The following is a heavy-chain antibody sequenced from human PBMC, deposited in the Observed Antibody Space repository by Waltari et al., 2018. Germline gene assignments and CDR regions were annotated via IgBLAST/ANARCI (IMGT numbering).Heavy chain of an antibody. Sequence: EVQLVESGGGLVQPGGSLKLSCAASGFTFSGSAMHWVRQASGKGLEWVGRIRSKANSYATAYAASVKGRFTISRDDSKNTAYLQMNSLKTEDTAVYYCSTWTSVVATDYWGQGTLVTVSS. V-gene: IGHV3-73*01. CDR2: IRSKANSYAT. CDR3: STWTSVVATDY. CDR1: GFTFSGSA. J-gene: IGHJ4*02. D-gene: IGHD2-15*01.